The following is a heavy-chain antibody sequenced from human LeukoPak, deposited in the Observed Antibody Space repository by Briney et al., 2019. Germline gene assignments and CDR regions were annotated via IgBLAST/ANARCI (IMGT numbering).Heavy chain of an antibody. J-gene: IGHJ4*02. CDR1: GFTFSSYG. CDR3: AKGRDFLLDY. CDR2: IRFDGSEI. D-gene: IGHD2/OR15-2a*01. Sequence: GGSLRLSCAASGFTFSSYGMHWVRQAPGKGLEWVAFIRFDGSEIYSADSVKGRFTFSRDNSKNMLYLQMNSLRPEDTAVYYCAKGRDFLLDYWAQGTLVTVYS. V-gene: IGHV3-30*02.